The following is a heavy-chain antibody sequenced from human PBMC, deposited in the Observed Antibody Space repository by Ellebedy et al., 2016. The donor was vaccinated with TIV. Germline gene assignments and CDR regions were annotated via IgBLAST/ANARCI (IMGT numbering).Heavy chain of an antibody. D-gene: IGHD3-10*01. J-gene: IGHJ4*02. Sequence: GGSLRLSCEASGLTFSSHWMSWVRQAPGKGLEWVANIKQDGSEKYYVDSVKGRFTTSRDNAKNSLYLHMNSLRAEDTAVYYCAREYEEYYFDYWGQGTLFTVSS. CDR2: IKQDGSEK. CDR3: AREYEEYYFDY. CDR1: GLTFSSHW. V-gene: IGHV3-7*01.